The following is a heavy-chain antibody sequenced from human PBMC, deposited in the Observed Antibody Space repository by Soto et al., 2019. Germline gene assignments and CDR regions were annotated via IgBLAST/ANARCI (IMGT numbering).Heavy chain of an antibody. CDR2: INHGGST. D-gene: IGHD1-26*01. Sequence: QVQLQQRGAGLLKPSETLSLTCAVLGGSFSDSYWSWIRQPPGKGLEWIGEINHGGSTSYNPSLKSRLTLSVDTSTKEFSLNLSSVTAADTAAYHCVRGRAFMSRVAFDIWGQGTMVTVSS. CDR1: GGSFSDSY. V-gene: IGHV4-34*02. CDR3: VRGRAFMSRVAFDI. J-gene: IGHJ3*02.